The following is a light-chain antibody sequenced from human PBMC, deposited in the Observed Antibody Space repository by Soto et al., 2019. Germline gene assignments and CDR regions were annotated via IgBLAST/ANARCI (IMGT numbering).Light chain of an antibody. CDR1: QTISNW. V-gene: IGKV1-5*01. J-gene: IGKJ4*01. CDR3: QQYNSYPLT. Sequence: DIQMTQSPSTLSASVGDRVTITCRASQTISNWLAWYQQKPGKAPKVLIFDASTLDGGVPSRFSGRRSGTDFTLTISSLQPSDFATYYYQQYNSYPLTFGGGTKVDIK. CDR2: DAS.